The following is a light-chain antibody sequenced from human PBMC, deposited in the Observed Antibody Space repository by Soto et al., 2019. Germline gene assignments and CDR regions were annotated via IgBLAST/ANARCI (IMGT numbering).Light chain of an antibody. V-gene: IGLV2-14*01. Sequence: QSVLTQPASVSGSPGQSITISCTGTSSDVVGYNYVSWYQQHPGKAPKLMIYDVSNRPSGVSNRFSGTKSGNTASLTISGLQAEDEADYYCSSYTSSSTLNYVFGTGTKVT. CDR3: SSYTSSSTLNYV. J-gene: IGLJ1*01. CDR2: DVS. CDR1: SSDVVGYNY.